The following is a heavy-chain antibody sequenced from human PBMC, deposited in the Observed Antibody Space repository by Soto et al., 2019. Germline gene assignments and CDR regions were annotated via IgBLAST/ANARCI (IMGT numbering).Heavy chain of an antibody. J-gene: IGHJ4*02. CDR3: ARGHLGITTTGTWYDFDY. D-gene: IGHD2-15*01. Sequence: SETLSLTCTVSGDSISSYYWTWIRQPPGKGLEYIGYIYYSGRTYYNPSLKSRVTISVDTSKNQFSLKLSSVTAADTAVYYCARGHLGITTTGTWYDFDYWGQGTLVTVS. V-gene: IGHV4-59*01. CDR2: IYYSGRT. CDR1: GDSISSYY.